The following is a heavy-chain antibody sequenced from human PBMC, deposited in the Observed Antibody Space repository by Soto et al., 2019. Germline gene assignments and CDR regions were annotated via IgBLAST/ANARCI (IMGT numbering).Heavy chain of an antibody. D-gene: IGHD3-22*01. CDR3: ARDRDYYDSSGYGWFDP. CDR1: GGSVSSGSYY. CDR2: IYYSGST. Sequence: QVQLQESGPGLVKPSETLSLTCTVSGGSVSSGSYYWSWIRQPPGKGLEWIGYIYYSGSTNYNPSLKSRVTISVDTSKNQFSLKLSSVTAADTAVYYCARDRDYYDSSGYGWFDPWGQGTLVTVSS. J-gene: IGHJ5*02. V-gene: IGHV4-61*01.